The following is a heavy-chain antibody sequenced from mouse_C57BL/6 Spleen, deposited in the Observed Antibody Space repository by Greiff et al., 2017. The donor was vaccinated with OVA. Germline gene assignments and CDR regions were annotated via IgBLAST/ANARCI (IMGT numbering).Heavy chain of an antibody. CDR1: GYTFTSYW. D-gene: IGHD4-1*02. Sequence: QVQLQQPGAELVKPGASVKMSCKASGYTFTSYWITWVKQRPGQGLEWIGDIYPGSGSTNYNEKFKSKATLTVDTSSSTAYMQLSSLRSEDSAVDDGASKWQLVYNAMDYWGQGTSVTVSS. CDR3: ASKWQLVYNAMDY. J-gene: IGHJ4*01. V-gene: IGHV1-55*01. CDR2: IYPGSGST.